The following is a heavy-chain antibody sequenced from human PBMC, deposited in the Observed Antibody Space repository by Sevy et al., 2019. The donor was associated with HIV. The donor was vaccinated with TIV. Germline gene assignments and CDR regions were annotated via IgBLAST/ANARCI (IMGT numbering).Heavy chain of an antibody. J-gene: IGHJ3*02. CDR3: ATSPDYYDSSRDAFDI. D-gene: IGHD3-22*01. CDR2: FDPEDGET. V-gene: IGHV1-24*01. Sequence: ASLKVSCKVSGYTLTELSIHWVRQAPGKGLEWMGGFDPEDGETIYAQKFQGRVTMTEDTSTDTAYMELSSLRSEDTAVYYCATSPDYYDSSRDAFDIWGQGTMVTVS. CDR1: GYTLTELS.